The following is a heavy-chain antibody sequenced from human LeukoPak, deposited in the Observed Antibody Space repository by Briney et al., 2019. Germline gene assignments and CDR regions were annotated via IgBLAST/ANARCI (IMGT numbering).Heavy chain of an antibody. Sequence: SETLSLTCTVSGGSISSYYWNWIRQPPGKGLDWIGYIFYSGITNYNPSLKSRVTISVDTSKKQFSLKLTSVTAADTAVYYCARDSGSYPHWFAPWGQGTLVTVSS. V-gene: IGHV4-59*01. J-gene: IGHJ5*02. CDR1: GGSISSYY. CDR2: IFYSGIT. D-gene: IGHD1-26*01. CDR3: ARDSGSYPHWFAP.